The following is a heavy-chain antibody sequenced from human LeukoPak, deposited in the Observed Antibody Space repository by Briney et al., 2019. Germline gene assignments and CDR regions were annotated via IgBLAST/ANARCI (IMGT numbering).Heavy chain of an antibody. CDR2: IKSKTDGGTT. V-gene: IGHV3-15*01. J-gene: IGHJ4*02. CDR3: TTDFPPYITSEPPGY. Sequence: GGSLRLSCAASGFTFSGYWMSWVRQAPGKGLEWVGRIKSKTDGGTTDYAAPVKGRFTISRDDSKNTLYLQMNSLKTEDTAVYYCTTDFPPYITSEPPGYWGQGTLVTVSS. D-gene: IGHD3-10*01. CDR1: GFTFSGYW.